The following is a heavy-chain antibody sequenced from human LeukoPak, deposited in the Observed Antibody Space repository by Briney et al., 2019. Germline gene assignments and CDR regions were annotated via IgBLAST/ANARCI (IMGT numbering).Heavy chain of an antibody. Sequence: GGSLRLSCAASGFTFNNYAMRWVRQAPGKGLEWVSTLSGGSTITYYADSVKGRFTISRDNSKNTLYLQMSSLRDEDTAVYYCAKDRDTTSARAGSAFDYWGQGTLVTVSS. CDR2: LSGGSTIT. V-gene: IGHV3-23*01. J-gene: IGHJ4*02. CDR1: GFTFNNYA. CDR3: AKDRDTTSARAGSAFDY. D-gene: IGHD6-19*01.